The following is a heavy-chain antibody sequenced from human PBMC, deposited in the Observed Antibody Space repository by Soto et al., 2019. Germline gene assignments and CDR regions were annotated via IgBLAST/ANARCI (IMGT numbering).Heavy chain of an antibody. V-gene: IGHV3-7*01. CDR3: ARDSGTGDVVVPAAIAFDI. CDR2: IKQDGSEK. CDR1: GFTFSSYW. Sequence: LSLTCAASGFTFSSYWMSWVRQAPGKGLEWVANIKQDGSEKYYVDSVKGRFTISRDNAKNSLYLQMNSLRAEDTAVYYCARDSGTGDVVVPAAIAFDIWGQGTMVTVSS. J-gene: IGHJ3*02. D-gene: IGHD2-2*01.